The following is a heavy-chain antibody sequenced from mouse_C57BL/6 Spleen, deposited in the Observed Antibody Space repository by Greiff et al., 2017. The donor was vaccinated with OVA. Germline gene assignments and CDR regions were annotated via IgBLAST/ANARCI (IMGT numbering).Heavy chain of an antibody. J-gene: IGHJ3*01. CDR3: AGGDSSGYWFAY. V-gene: IGHV3-1*01. D-gene: IGHD3-2*02. CDR1: GYSITSGYD. CDR2: ISYSGST. Sequence: EVQLQESGPGMVKPSQSLSLTCTVTGYSITSGYDWHWIRHFPGNKLEWMGYISYSGSTNYNPSLKSRISITHDTSKNHFFLKLNSVTTEDTATYYCAGGDSSGYWFAYWGQGTLVTVSA.